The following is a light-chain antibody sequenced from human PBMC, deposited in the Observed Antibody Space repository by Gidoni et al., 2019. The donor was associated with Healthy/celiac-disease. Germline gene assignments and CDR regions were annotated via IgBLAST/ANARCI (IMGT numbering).Light chain of an antibody. V-gene: IGKV3-20*01. CDR1: QSVRSSY. CDR2: GAS. J-gene: IGKJ1*01. Sequence: EIVLTQSPGTLSLSPGERATLSCRASQSVRSSYFAWYQQKPGQAPRLLIYGASSRATGIPDRFSGSGAGTDFTLTISRLEPEDFAVYYCQQYGSSQWTFGQGTKVEIK. CDR3: QQYGSSQWT.